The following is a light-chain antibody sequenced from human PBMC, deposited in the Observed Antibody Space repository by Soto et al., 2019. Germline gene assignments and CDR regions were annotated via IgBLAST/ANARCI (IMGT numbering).Light chain of an antibody. CDR2: DAS. CDR3: EQYDTLPLT. Sequence: IQMTQSPTSLSASVGDRVTITCQASQDTGKYLNWFQQKPGKAPKLLIYDASNLETGVPARFSGSGSGTDFTFTISSLQPEDIATYFCEQYDTLPLTFGGGTKVDIK. J-gene: IGKJ4*01. V-gene: IGKV1-33*01. CDR1: QDTGKY.